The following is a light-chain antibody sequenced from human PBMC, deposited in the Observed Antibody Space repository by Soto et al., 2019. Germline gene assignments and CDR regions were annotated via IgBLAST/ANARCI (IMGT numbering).Light chain of an antibody. J-gene: IGLJ1*01. V-gene: IGLV2-14*01. CDR2: EVT. Sequence: QSALTQPASVSGSPGQSITISCTGTSSDVGGYNYVSWYQQHSGKAPKLMIYEVTNRPSGVSDRFSGAKSGNTASLTISGLQAEDEADYYCSSYFNCNTLVFGAGTKVTVL. CDR1: SSDVGGYNY. CDR3: SSYFNCNTLV.